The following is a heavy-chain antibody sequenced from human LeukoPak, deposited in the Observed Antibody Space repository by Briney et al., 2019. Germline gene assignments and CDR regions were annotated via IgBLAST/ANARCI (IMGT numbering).Heavy chain of an antibody. V-gene: IGHV4-4*02. Sequence: SETLSLTCAVSGGSISSSNWWSWVRQPPGKGLEWIGEIYHSGSTNYNPSLKSRVTISVDTSKNQFSLKLNSVTAADTAVYYCTRRVATTGIYAFDIWGQGTMVTVSS. CDR2: IYHSGST. CDR1: GGSISSSNW. D-gene: IGHD1-1*01. CDR3: TRRVATTGIYAFDI. J-gene: IGHJ3*02.